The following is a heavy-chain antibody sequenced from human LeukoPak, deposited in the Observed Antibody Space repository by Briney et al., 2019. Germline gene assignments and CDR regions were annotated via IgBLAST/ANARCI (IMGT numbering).Heavy chain of an antibody. CDR1: GFTFSSYG. V-gene: IGHV3-30*18. D-gene: IGHD3-10*01. CDR2: ISYDGSDT. Sequence: QSGGSLRLSCAASGFTFSSYGMHWVRQAPGKGLEGVAVISYDGSDTYYVDSVKGRITISRDNSKNTLYLQMNSLRAEDTAVYYCAKDFIVQSYYGSGSYMYYGMDVWGPGTTVTVSS. CDR3: AKDFIVQSYYGSGSYMYYGMDV. J-gene: IGHJ6*02.